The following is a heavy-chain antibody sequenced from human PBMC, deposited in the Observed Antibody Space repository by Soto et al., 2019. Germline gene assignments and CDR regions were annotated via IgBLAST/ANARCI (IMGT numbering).Heavy chain of an antibody. CDR1: GGSISSYY. J-gene: IGHJ4*02. CDR2: IYYSGST. V-gene: IGHV4-59*12. CDR3: ARDLNYYDSSGYPGY. D-gene: IGHD3-22*01. Sequence: ASDTLSLTCTPSGGSISSYYWSWIRQPPGKGLEWIGHIYYSGSTNYNPSLKSRVTISVDTSKNQFSLKLSSVTAADTAVYYCARDLNYYDSSGYPGYWGQGTLVTVS.